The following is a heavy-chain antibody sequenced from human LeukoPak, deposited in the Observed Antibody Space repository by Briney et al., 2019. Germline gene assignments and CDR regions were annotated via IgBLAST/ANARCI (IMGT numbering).Heavy chain of an antibody. J-gene: IGHJ4*02. V-gene: IGHV1-8*03. CDR3: ATNPYCSDGSCYGSFDY. CDR2: MNPNSGNT. D-gene: IGHD2-15*01. Sequence: ASVKVSCKASGYTFTSYDINWVRQATGQGLEWMGWMNPNSGNTGYAQKFQGRVTITTDESTSTAYMELSSLRSEDTAVYYCATNPYCSDGSCYGSFDYWGQGTLVTVSS. CDR1: GYTFTSYD.